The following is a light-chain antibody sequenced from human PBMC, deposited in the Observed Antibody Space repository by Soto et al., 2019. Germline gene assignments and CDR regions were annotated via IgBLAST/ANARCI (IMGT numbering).Light chain of an antibody. J-gene: IGLJ2*01. CDR2: EVS. CDR3: SSYTSSSVV. Sequence: QSALTQPASVSGFPGQSITISCTGTSSDVGGYNYVSWYQQHPGKAPKLMIYEVSNRPSGVSNRFSGSKSGNTASLTISGLQAEDEADYYCSSYTSSSVVFGGGTKVTVL. CDR1: SSDVGGYNY. V-gene: IGLV2-14*01.